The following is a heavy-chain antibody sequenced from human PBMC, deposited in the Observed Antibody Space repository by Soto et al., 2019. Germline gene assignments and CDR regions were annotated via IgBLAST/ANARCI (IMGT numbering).Heavy chain of an antibody. V-gene: IGHV3-53*01. J-gene: IGHJ4*02. CDR1: GFTVSNNY. CDR3: ARGYSYTQPVFDY. D-gene: IGHD5-18*01. CDR2: IYSSGST. Sequence: EVQLVESGGGLIQPGGSLRLSCAASGFTVSNNYMTWVRQAPGKGLEWVSFIYSSGSTYYADSVKGRFTISRDNFKKTLYLQMNSLRAEDTAVYYCARGYSYTQPVFDYWGLGPRVTVSS.